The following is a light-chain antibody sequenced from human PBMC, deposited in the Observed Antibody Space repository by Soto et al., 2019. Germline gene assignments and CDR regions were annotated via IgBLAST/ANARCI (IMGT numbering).Light chain of an antibody. J-gene: IGKJ1*01. CDR3: QQYGSSLPWT. V-gene: IGKV3-20*01. CDR2: GAS. Sequence: DIVLTQSPGTLSLSPGERATLSCRASQSVSSSYLAWYQQKPGQAPRLLIYGASIRATGIPDRFSGSGSGTDFTLTISRLEPEDFAVYYCQQYGSSLPWTFGQGTKVEIK. CDR1: QSVSSSY.